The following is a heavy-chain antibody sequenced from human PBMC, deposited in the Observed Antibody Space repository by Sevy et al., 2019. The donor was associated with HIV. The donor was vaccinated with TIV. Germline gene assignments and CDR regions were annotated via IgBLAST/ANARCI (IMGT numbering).Heavy chain of an antibody. D-gene: IGHD4-17*01. CDR1: GGSISSYY. CDR3: AGGSYLVGGSVTSHYYGMDV. CDR2: IYTSGST. V-gene: IGHV4-4*07. Sequence: SETLSLTCTVSGGSISSYYWNWIRQPAGKGLEWIGRIYTSGSTNYNPSLKSRVTMSVDTSKNQFSLKLSSVTAADTAVYYCAGGSYLVGGSVTSHYYGMDVWGQGTTVTVSS. J-gene: IGHJ6*02.